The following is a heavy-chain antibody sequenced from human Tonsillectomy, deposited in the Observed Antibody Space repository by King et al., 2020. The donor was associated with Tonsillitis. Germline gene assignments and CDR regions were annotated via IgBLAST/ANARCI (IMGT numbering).Heavy chain of an antibody. D-gene: IGHD3-22*01. CDR1: GFTFSHYA. CDR2: ISCSGDST. J-gene: IGHJ4*02. V-gene: IGHV3-23*04. Sequence: VQLVESGGGLVQPGGSLRLSCAASGFTFSHYAMSWVRQAPGKGLEWVSAISCSGDSTYYADSVKGRFTISRDNSKNTLYLLMNSLRADDTAVYYCAKPYDSSGYYYWYYFDYWGQGTLVTVSS. CDR3: AKPYDSSGYYYWYYFDY.